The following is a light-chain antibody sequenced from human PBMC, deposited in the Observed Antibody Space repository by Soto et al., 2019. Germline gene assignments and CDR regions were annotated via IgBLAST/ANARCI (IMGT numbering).Light chain of an antibody. CDR2: DVS. Sequence: QSVLTQPRSVSGSPGQSVTISCTGTSSDVGGYDFVSWYQQYPGKVPKLIIYDVSQRPSGVPDRLSASKSDNTASLTISGLQAEDEADYYCCSYAGSYTLFGGGTKLTVL. CDR3: CSYAGSYTL. V-gene: IGLV2-11*01. CDR1: SSDVGGYDF. J-gene: IGLJ2*01.